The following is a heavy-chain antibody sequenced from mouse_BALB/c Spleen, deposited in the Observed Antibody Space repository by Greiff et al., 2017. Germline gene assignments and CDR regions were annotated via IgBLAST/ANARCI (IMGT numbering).Heavy chain of an antibody. CDR2: ISSGSSTI. CDR1: GFTFSSFG. J-gene: IGHJ4*01. CDR3: ARDYGSSYAMDY. Sequence: EVKLMESGGGLVQPGGSRKLSCAASGFTFSSFGMHWVRQAPEKGLEWVAYISSGSSTIYYADTVKGRFTISRDNPKNTLFLQMTSLRSEDTAMYYCARDYGSSYAMDYWGQGTSVTVSS. D-gene: IGHD1-1*01. V-gene: IGHV5-17*02.